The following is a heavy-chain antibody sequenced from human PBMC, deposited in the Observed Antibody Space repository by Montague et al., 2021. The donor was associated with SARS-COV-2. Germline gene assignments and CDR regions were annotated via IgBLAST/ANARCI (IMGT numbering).Heavy chain of an antibody. CDR2: INWNGGST. V-gene: IGHV3-20*04. CDR1: GFTSDDYG. J-gene: IGHJ6*02. CDR3: ARDYDILTGYYNDHYYYYGMDV. Sequence: CLRLSCAASGFTSDDYGMSWVRQAPGKGLEWVSGINWNGGSTGYADSVKGRFTISRDNAKNSLYLQMNSLRAEDTALYYCARDYDILTGYYNDHYYYYGMDVWGQGTTVTVSS. D-gene: IGHD3-9*01.